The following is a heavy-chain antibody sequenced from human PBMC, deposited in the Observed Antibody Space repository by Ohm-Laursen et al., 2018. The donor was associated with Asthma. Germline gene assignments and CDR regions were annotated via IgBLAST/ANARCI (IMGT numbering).Heavy chain of an antibody. V-gene: IGHV3-33*01. J-gene: IGHJ6*02. CDR1: GFTFSSYG. CDR2: IWYDGSNK. Sequence: SLRLSCAASGFTFSSYGMHWVRQAPGKGLEWVAGIWYDGSNKYYTDSVKGRFTISRDNSKNTLYLQMNSLRAEDTAVYYCAREGCSGGSCYYYYGMDVWGQGTTVTVSS. D-gene: IGHD2-15*01. CDR3: AREGCSGGSCYYYYGMDV.